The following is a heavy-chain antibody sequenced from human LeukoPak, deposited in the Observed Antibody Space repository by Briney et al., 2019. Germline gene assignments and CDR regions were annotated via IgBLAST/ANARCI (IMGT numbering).Heavy chain of an antibody. J-gene: IGHJ4*02. V-gene: IGHV3-23*01. Sequence: GGSLRLSCAASGFTFSTFAMIWVRQSPGKGLGWVSSIFPSGGEVHYADSVRVRFTISRDKSNSTLSLQMNSLRVEDTAIYYCATYRQVLLPFESWGQGTLVTVSS. D-gene: IGHD2-8*02. CDR1: GFTFSTFA. CDR2: IFPSGGEV. CDR3: ATYRQVLLPFES.